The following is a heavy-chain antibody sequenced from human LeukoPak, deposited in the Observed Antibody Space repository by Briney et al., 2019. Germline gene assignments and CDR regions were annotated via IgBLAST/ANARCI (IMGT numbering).Heavy chain of an antibody. V-gene: IGHV3-74*01. D-gene: IGHD1-26*01. J-gene: IGHJ3*02. CDR2: INPDDKST. Sequence: SGGFLRLSCVASGFTFSKYWLHWVRQAPGKGLVWVSRINPDDKSTSYADSVKGRFTISRDDAKKTLYLQMNSLRAEDTAVYYCLTIVESVASDIWGQGTMVTVSS. CDR3: LTIVESVASDI. CDR1: GFTFSKYW.